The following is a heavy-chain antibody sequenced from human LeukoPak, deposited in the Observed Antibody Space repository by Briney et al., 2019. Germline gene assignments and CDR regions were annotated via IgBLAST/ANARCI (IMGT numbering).Heavy chain of an antibody. CDR1: VGTFSSYA. CDR2: IIPILGIA. D-gene: IGHD2-15*01. V-gene: IGHV1-69*04. CDR3: ARSPGYCSGGSCSSDKNWFDP. Sequence: GASVKVSCKASVGTFSSYAISWVRQAPGQGLEWMGRIIPILGIANYAQKFQGRVTITADKSTSTAYMVLLRLRSEDTAVYYCARSPGYCSGGSCSSDKNWFDPWGQGTLVTVSS. J-gene: IGHJ5*02.